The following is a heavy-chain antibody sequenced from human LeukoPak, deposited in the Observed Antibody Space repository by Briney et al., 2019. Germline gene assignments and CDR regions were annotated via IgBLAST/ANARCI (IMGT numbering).Heavy chain of an antibody. D-gene: IGHD3-3*01. Sequence: TSETLSLTCTVSGGSISSYYWSWIRQPPGKGLEWIGEINHSGSTNYNPSLKSRVTISVDTSKNQFSLKLSSVTAADTAVYYCARGTRRFLEWFNRVCWFDPWGQGTLVTVSS. CDR3: ARGTRRFLEWFNRVCWFDP. CDR2: INHSGST. V-gene: IGHV4-34*01. J-gene: IGHJ5*02. CDR1: GGSISSYY.